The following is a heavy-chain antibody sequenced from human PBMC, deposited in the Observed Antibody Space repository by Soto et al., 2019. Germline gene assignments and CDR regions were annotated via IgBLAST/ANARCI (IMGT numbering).Heavy chain of an antibody. V-gene: IGHV4-30-4*01. Sequence: QVQLPESGPGLVRPSQTLSLTCTVPRGSISRDHYHWAWIPQTPGQVLEWIGYIHYSWSLYANPSPQSRVTMSVDTSKNLFSLKLSLVTAADTAVYFCVREDDGGDRDYYGLDVWGQGTTVTVSS. J-gene: IGHJ6*02. CDR2: IHYSWSL. D-gene: IGHD4-17*01. CDR3: VREDDGGDRDYYGLDV. CDR1: RGSISRDHYH.